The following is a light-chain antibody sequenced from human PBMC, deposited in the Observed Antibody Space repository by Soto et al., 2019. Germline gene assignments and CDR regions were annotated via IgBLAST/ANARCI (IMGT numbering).Light chain of an antibody. Sequence: QSALTQPPSVSAAPGQKVTISCSGSSANIGNNNVSWYQQLPGTAPKLLIYENNKRPSGIPDRFSGSKSGTSATLGITGLQTGDEADYYCGTWDSSLSAVVFGGGTKLTVL. CDR2: ENN. J-gene: IGLJ2*01. CDR1: SANIGNNN. CDR3: GTWDSSLSAVV. V-gene: IGLV1-51*02.